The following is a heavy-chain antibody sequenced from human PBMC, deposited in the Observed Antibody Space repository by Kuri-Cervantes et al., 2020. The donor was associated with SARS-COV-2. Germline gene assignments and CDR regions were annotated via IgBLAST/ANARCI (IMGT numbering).Heavy chain of an antibody. Sequence: SVKVSCKASGYTFTSYDINWVRQAPGQGLEWMGGIIPILGIANYAQKFQGRVTITADKSTSTAYMELSSLRSEDTAVYYCARERSYCSSTSCYNTPWTFDYWGQGTLVTVSS. CDR1: GYTFTSYD. V-gene: IGHV1-69*10. CDR2: IIPILGIA. CDR3: ARERSYCSSTSCYNTPWTFDY. J-gene: IGHJ4*02. D-gene: IGHD2-2*02.